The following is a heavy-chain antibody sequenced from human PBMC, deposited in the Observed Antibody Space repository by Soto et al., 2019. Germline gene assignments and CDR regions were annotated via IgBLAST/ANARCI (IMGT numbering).Heavy chain of an antibody. CDR2: INPDSGDT. J-gene: IGHJ6*02. V-gene: IGHV1-2*02. Sequence: ASVKVSCKASGYTFTDYYMHWVRQAPGQGLEWVGWINPDSGDTNYAQKFQGRVTMARDTSITTAYMELTSLRSDDTAVYYCARDPRRSSGHYLSDILKWHPNRLIDQYGMDVWGQGTTVTVSS. CDR3: ARDPRRSSGHYLSDILKWHPNRLIDQYGMDV. CDR1: GYTFTDYY. D-gene: IGHD6-25*01.